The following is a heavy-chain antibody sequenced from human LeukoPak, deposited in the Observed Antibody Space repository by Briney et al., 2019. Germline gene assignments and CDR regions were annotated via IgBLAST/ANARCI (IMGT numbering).Heavy chain of an antibody. V-gene: IGHV4-59*12. CDR3: ARAPLGGATRGAFDI. J-gene: IGHJ3*02. CDR1: GGSISSYY. D-gene: IGHD1-26*01. Sequence: SETLSLTCTVSGGSISSYYWSWIRQPPGKGLEWIGNIYYSGSTNYNPSLKSRVTISVDTSKNQFSLKLSSVAAADTAVYYCARAPLGGATRGAFDIWGQGTMVTVSS. CDR2: IYYSGST.